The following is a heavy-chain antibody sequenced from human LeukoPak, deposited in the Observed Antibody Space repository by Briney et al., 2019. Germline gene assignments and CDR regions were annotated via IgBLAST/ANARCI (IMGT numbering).Heavy chain of an antibody. J-gene: IGHJ4*02. CDR3: AKLTHSSGWYDYFDY. CDR1: GFTFSGYG. V-gene: IGHV3-30*18. CDR2: ISYDGSNK. D-gene: IGHD6-19*01. Sequence: GGSLRLSCAASGFTFSGYGMHWVRQAPGKGLEWVAVISYDGSNKYYADSVKGRFTISRDNSKNTLYLQMNSLRAEDTAVYYCAKLTHSSGWYDYFDYWGQGTLVTVSS.